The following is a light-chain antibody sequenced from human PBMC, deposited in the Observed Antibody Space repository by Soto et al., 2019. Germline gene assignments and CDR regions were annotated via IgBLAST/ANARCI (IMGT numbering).Light chain of an antibody. CDR1: QSVRSN. V-gene: IGKV3-15*01. CDR2: GAS. Sequence: EIVMAQSPATLSVAPGERSRLSCRASQSVRSNLAWYQQKPGQAPRLLIYGASTRATGIPGRFSGSGSGTVFTLTISSLQSEDFAVYYCQKYNNWPQKFGQGTMVDIK. J-gene: IGKJ1*01. CDR3: QKYNNWPQK.